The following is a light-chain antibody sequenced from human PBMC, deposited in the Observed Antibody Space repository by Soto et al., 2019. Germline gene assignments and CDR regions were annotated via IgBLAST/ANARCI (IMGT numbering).Light chain of an antibody. CDR1: QHISSW. CDR3: QQYQLHST. CDR2: KAS. J-gene: IGKJ3*01. V-gene: IGKV1-5*03. Sequence: GDRVTIACRASQHISSWLAWYQQKPGNAPKILIHKASTLESVVPARFSGSVSGTEFSLTISSLQPDYFATYYCQQYQLHSTFGPGPKVD.